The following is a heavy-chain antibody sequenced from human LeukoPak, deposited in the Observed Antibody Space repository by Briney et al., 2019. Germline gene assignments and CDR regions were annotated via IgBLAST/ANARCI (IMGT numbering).Heavy chain of an antibody. CDR2: IYYSGST. V-gene: IGHV4-59*01. J-gene: IGHJ4*02. D-gene: IGHD3-22*01. CDR3: ARGYYDSSGYYLAAY. CDR1: GGSISGYY. Sequence: SETLSLTCTVSGGSISGYYWSWIWQPPGKGLEWIGYIYYSGSTNYNPSLKSRVTLSVDTSKNQFSLKLTSVTAADTAVYYCARGYYDSSGYYLAAYWGQGTLVTAS.